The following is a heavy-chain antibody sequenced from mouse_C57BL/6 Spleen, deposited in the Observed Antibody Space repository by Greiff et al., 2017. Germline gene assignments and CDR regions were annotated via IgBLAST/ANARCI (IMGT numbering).Heavy chain of an antibody. D-gene: IGHD2-4*01. CDR1: GFTFSSYT. J-gene: IGHJ2*01. Sequence: EVKLMESGGGLVKPGGSLKLSCAASGFTFSSYTMCWVRQTPEKRLEWVATISGGGGNTYYSDSVKGRFTISRDNAKNTLYMQMSILMSADTALYYCARHDDYDRYYFDYWCQGTTLTVSS. V-gene: IGHV5-9*01. CDR2: ISGGGGNT. CDR3: ARHDDYDRYYFDY.